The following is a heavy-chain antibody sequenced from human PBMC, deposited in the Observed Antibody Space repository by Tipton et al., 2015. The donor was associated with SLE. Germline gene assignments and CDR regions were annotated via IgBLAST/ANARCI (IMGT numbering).Heavy chain of an antibody. J-gene: IGHJ3*02. CDR3: ARWVPDCSGGSCPFAFDI. V-gene: IGHV4-59*01. D-gene: IGHD2-15*01. CDR1: GGSITSYY. Sequence: TLFLTCTVSGGSITSYYWSWIRQPPGKGLEWIGEINHSGSTNYSPSLKSRVTISVDTSKNQFSLKLSSVTAADTAVYYCARWVPDCSGGSCPFAFDIWGQGTMVTVSS. CDR2: INHSGST.